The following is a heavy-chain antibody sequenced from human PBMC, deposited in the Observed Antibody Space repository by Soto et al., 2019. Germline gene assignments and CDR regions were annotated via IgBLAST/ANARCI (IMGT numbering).Heavy chain of an antibody. D-gene: IGHD3-3*01. J-gene: IGHJ6*02. CDR2: IKQDGSEK. CDR3: ARAPLPYYDFWSGYLYYYYGMDV. Sequence: PGGSLRLSCAASGFTFSSYWMSWVRQAPGKGLEWVANIKQDGSEKYYVDSVKGRFTISRDDAKNSLYLQMNSLRAEDTAVYYCARAPLPYYDFWSGYLYYYYGMDVWGQGTTVTVSS. V-gene: IGHV3-7*01. CDR1: GFTFSSYW.